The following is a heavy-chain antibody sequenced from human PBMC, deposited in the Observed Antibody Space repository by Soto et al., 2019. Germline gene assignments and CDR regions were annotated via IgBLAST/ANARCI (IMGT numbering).Heavy chain of an antibody. V-gene: IGHV3-21*01. Sequence: PVGSLRLSCAASGFTFSSYSMNWVRQAPGKGLEWVSSISSSSSYIYYADSVKGRFTISRDNAKNSLYLQMNSPRAEDTAVYYCARDVATTPYVFDYWGQGTLVTVSS. CDR1: GFTFSSYS. CDR3: ARDVATTPYVFDY. J-gene: IGHJ4*02. CDR2: ISSSSSYI. D-gene: IGHD3-10*02.